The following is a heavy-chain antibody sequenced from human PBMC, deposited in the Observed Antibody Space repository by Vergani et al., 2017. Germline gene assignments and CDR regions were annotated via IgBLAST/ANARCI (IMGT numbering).Heavy chain of an antibody. J-gene: IGHJ3*02. CDR1: GGSISSGGYY. V-gene: IGHV4-31*03. CDR3: ARDRASDCSSTSCYPDAFDI. CDR2: IYYSGST. Sequence: QVQLQESGPGLVKPSQTLSLTCTVSGGSISSGGYYWSWIRQHPGKGLEWIGYIYYSGSTYYNPSLKSRFTISVDTSKNQFSLKLSSVTAADTAVYYCARDRASDCSSTSCYPDAFDIWGQGTMVTVSS. D-gene: IGHD2-2*01.